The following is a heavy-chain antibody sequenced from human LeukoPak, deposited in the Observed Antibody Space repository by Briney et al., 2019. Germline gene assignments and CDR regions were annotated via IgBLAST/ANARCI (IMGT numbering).Heavy chain of an antibody. J-gene: IGHJ4*02. V-gene: IGHV3-21*01. Sequence: GGSLRLPCAASGFTFSSSSMNWVRQAPGKGLEWVSSISSTSGYIYYADSVKGRFTISRDNAKNSLYLQMNSLRAEDTAVYYCASGVDGSGSPNYWGQGTLVTVSS. CDR3: ASGVDGSGSPNY. CDR2: ISSTSGYI. CDR1: GFTFSSSS. D-gene: IGHD3-10*01.